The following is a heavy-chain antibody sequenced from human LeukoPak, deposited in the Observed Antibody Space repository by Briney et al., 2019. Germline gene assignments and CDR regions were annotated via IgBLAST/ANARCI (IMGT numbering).Heavy chain of an antibody. Sequence: SETLSLTCTVPGGSISSNDYYWGWIRQPPGKGLEWIGSVYYSGSTYYSPSLKSRVTISVDTSKNQFSLKLTSVTAADTAVYYCARHISYDNGGYPRWGFLPSYYYFYMDVWGKGTTVTISS. CDR3: ARHISYDNGGYPRWGFLPSYYYFYMDV. V-gene: IGHV4-39*01. CDR1: GGSISSNDYY. CDR2: VYYSGST. D-gene: IGHD3-22*01. J-gene: IGHJ6*03.